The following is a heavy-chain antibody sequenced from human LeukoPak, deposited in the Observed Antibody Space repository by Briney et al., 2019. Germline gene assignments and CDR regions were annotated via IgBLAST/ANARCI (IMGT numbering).Heavy chain of an antibody. Sequence: GGSLRLSCAASGFTFSSYSMNWVRQAPGKGLEWVSSISSSSSYIYYADSVKGRFTISRDNAKNSLYLQMNSLRAEDTAVYYCAREWDDYEAPNLFDYWGQGTLVTVSS. V-gene: IGHV3-21*01. CDR3: AREWDDYEAPNLFDY. CDR1: GFTFSSYS. D-gene: IGHD4-17*01. J-gene: IGHJ4*02. CDR2: ISSSSSYI.